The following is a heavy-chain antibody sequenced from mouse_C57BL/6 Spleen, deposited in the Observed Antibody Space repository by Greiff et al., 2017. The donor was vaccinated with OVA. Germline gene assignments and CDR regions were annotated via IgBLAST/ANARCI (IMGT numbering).Heavy chain of an antibody. D-gene: IGHD1-1*01. CDR3: ARGYYGRGFAY. V-gene: IGHV1-52*01. CDR1: GYTFTSYW. CDR2: IDPSDSET. J-gene: IGHJ3*01. Sequence: QVQLQQPGAELVRPGSSVKLSCKASGYTFTSYWMHWVKQRPRQGLEWIGNIDPSDSETHYNQKFKDKATLTVDKSSSTAYMQLSSLTSEDSAVYYCARGYYGRGFAYWGQGTLVTVSA.